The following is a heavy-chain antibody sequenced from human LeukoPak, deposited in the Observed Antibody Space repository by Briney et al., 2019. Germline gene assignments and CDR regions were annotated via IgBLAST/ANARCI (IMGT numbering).Heavy chain of an antibody. Sequence: GGSLRLSCAASGFTFSSYEMNWVRQAPGKGLEWVSYISSSGSTIYYADSVKGRFTISRDNAKNSLYLQMNGLRAEDTAVYYCAISNYGSGSYTPSWFDPWGQGTLVTVSS. CDR2: ISSSGSTI. V-gene: IGHV3-48*03. CDR3: AISNYGSGSYTPSWFDP. D-gene: IGHD3-10*01. CDR1: GFTFSSYE. J-gene: IGHJ5*02.